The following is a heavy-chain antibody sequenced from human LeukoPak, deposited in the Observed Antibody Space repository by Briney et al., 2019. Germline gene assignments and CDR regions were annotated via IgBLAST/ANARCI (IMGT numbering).Heavy chain of an antibody. Sequence: SETLSLTCTVSGGSISSGDYYWSWIRQPPGKGLEWIGYIYYNGSTYYNPSLKSRVTISVDTSKDQFSLKLSSVAAADTAVYYCARASYYYDSSGYYYGQVWYMDVWGKGTTVTVSS. CDR3: ARASYYYDSSGYYYGQVWYMDV. CDR1: GGSISSGDYY. CDR2: IYYNGST. J-gene: IGHJ6*03. D-gene: IGHD3-22*01. V-gene: IGHV4-30-4*08.